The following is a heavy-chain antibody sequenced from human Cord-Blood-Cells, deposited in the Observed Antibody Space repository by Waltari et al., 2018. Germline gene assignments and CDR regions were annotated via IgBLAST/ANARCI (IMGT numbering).Heavy chain of an antibody. V-gene: IGHV1-8*02. CDR3: ASQVSDSSSEDY. Sequence: QVQLVQSGGEVKKPGPSGNVSCKASGYTFTSSDINWVRQATGQGLGWMGWMNPNSGNTVYAQKFQGRVTMTRNTSISTAYMELSSLRSEDTAVYYCASQVSDSSSEDYWGQGTLVTVSS. CDR1: GYTFTSSD. CDR2: MNPNSGNT. D-gene: IGHD6-6*01. J-gene: IGHJ4*02.